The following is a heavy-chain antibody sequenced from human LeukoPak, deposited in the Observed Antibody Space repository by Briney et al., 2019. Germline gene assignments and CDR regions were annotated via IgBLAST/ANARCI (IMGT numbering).Heavy chain of an antibody. V-gene: IGHV3-30*02. CDR2: IRYDGSNK. J-gene: IGHJ4*02. D-gene: IGHD6-6*01. Sequence: PGGSLRLSCAASGFTFSSYGMHWVRLAPGKGLEWVAFIRYDGSNKYYADSVKGRFTISRDNSKNTLYLQMNSLRAEDTAVYYCAKAKARLPTNWGQGTLATVSS. CDR3: AKAKARLPTN. CDR1: GFTFSSYG.